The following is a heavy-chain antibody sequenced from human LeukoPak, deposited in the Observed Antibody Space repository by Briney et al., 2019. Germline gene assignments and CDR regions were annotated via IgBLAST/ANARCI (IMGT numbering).Heavy chain of an antibody. CDR2: IIPIFGTA. CDR3: ARRPMYYYGSDY. CDR1: GGTFSSYA. Sequence: ASVKVSCKASGGTFSSYAISWVRQAPGQGLEWMGGIIPIFGTANYAQKFQGRVTITADESTSTAYMELSRLRSDDTAVYYCARRPMYYYGSDYWGQGTLVIVSS. D-gene: IGHD3-10*01. J-gene: IGHJ4*02. V-gene: IGHV1-69*13.